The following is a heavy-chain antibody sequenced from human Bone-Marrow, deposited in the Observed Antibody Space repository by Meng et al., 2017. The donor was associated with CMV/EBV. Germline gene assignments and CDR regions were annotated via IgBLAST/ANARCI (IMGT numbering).Heavy chain of an antibody. CDR2: IKQDGSEK. Sequence: GGSLRLSCAASGFTFSSYWMSWVRQAPGKGLEWVANIKQDGSEKYYVDSVKGRFTISRDNAKNSLYLQMNSLRAEDTAVYYCARFVLTHYYYYGMDVWGQGTTVTGSS. V-gene: IGHV3-7*01. J-gene: IGHJ6*01. D-gene: IGHD2-8*01. CDR1: GFTFSSYW. CDR3: ARFVLTHYYYYGMDV.